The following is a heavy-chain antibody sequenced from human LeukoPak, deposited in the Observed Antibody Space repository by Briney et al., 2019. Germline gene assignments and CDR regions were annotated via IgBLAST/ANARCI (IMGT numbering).Heavy chain of an antibody. V-gene: IGHV3-23*01. CDR1: EFTFSSYA. CDR3: AKDFYAGTYYFDY. CDR2: ISGSGGST. D-gene: IGHD3-16*01. J-gene: IGHJ4*02. Sequence: PGGSLRLSCVASEFTFSSYAMSWVRQAPGKGLEWVSAISGSGGSTYYADSVKGRFTISRDNSKNTLYLQMNSLRAEDTAVYYCAKDFYAGTYYFDYWGQGTLVTVSS.